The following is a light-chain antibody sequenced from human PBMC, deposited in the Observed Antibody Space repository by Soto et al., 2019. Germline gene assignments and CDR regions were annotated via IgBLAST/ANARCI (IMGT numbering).Light chain of an antibody. J-gene: IGKJ2*01. V-gene: IGKV1-39*01. CDR2: AAS. Sequence: DIQMTQSPSSLSAAVGDRVTITCRASQKIGSYLNWYQQKPGKAPKLLLYAASNLQSGVPSRFSGSGSGTDFTLTISSLQPEDFATYYCQHTYSTPYTFGQGTKLEIK. CDR3: QHTYSTPYT. CDR1: QKIGSY.